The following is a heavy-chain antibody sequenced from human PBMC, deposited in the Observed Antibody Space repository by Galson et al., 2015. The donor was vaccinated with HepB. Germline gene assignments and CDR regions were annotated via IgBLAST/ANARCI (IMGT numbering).Heavy chain of an antibody. CDR1: GFTFSYYY. J-gene: IGHJ6*01. Sequence: SLRLSCAASGFTFSYYYMSWIRQAPGKGLEWVSYISSSAIYTNYADSVKGRITISRDNAKNSLHIQMNSLHQGPIGLPPGTLLQEHLWG. CDR3: TLLQEHL. CDR2: ISSSAIYT. V-gene: IGHV3-11*03.